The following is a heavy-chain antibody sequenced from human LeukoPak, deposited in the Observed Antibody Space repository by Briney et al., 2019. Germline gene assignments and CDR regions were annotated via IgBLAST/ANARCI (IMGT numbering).Heavy chain of an antibody. J-gene: IGHJ6*02. V-gene: IGHV1-2*02. Sequence: GASVKVSSKASGYTFTGYYMHWVRQAPGQGVEWMGWINPNSGGTNYAQKFQGRVTMTRDTSISTAYMELSRLRSDDTAVYYCARVNWGYYYYGIDVWGQGTTVTVSS. CDR2: INPNSGGT. D-gene: IGHD7-27*01. CDR1: GYTFTGYY. CDR3: ARVNWGYYYYGIDV.